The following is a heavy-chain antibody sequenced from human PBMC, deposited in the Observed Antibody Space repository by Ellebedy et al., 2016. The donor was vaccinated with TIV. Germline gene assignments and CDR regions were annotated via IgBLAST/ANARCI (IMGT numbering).Heavy chain of an antibody. CDR3: ARNGYCTPSNCRSYNWFDP. CDR1: GFTFSKYG. Sequence: PGGSLRLSCVAPGFTFSKYGMNWVRQAPGKVLEWVSYISGSSNTKDYADSVKGRFTVSRDNAKNSLYLQMNSLTVDDTAEYYCARNGYCTPSNCRSYNWFDPWGQGTLVTVSS. V-gene: IGHV3-48*04. D-gene: IGHD2-2*03. CDR2: ISGSSNTK. J-gene: IGHJ5*02.